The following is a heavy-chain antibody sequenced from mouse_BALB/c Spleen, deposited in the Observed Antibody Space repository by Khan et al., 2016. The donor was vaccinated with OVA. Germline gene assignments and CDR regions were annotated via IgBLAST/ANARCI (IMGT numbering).Heavy chain of an antibody. D-gene: IGHD2-10*01. V-gene: IGHV1-4*01. J-gene: IGHJ3*01. CDR1: GYTFTSYT. CDR2: INPSNGYT. CDR3: ARVGPYHANYGAWFAY. Sequence: QVQLKESGAELARPGASVKMSCKASGYTFTSYTMHWVKQRPGQGLEWIGYINPSNGYTNYNPTFRDKATLTADKSSSTDYMQLSRLTSEDSAVYYCARVGPYHANYGAWFAYWGQGTLVTVSA.